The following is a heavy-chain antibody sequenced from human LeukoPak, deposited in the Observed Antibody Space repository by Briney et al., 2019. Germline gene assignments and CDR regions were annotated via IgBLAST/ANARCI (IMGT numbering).Heavy chain of an antibody. CDR3: ASGETTVSAFDP. CDR1: GGSISSGGYS. V-gene: IGHV4-31*03. CDR2: IYYSGST. D-gene: IGHD4-17*01. Sequence: SQTLSLTCTVSGGSISSGGYSWSWLRQHPGKGLEWIGYIYYSGSTYYNPSLKRRVTISVDTSKNQFSLKLSSVTAADTAVYYCASGETTVSAFDPWGQGTLVTVSS. J-gene: IGHJ5*02.